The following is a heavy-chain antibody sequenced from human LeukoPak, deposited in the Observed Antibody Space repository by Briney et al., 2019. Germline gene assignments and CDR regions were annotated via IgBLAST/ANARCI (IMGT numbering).Heavy chain of an antibody. D-gene: IGHD4-11*01. J-gene: IGHJ4*02. CDR3: ARGYRFPPY. CDR1: GFTFTDYH. V-gene: IGHV3-11*01. CDR2: ISSGSSNI. Sequence: GGSLRLSCAASGFTFTDYHMSWIRQAPGKGLEWVSYISSGSSNIYYADSVKGRFTISRDNAKNSLYLQMNSLRAEDTAVYYCARGYRFPPYWGQGTLVTVSS.